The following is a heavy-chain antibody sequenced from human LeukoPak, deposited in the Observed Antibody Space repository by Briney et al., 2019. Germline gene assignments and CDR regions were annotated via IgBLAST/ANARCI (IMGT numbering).Heavy chain of an antibody. CDR3: ASGRDGYNYYFDY. Sequence: SETLSLTCAVYGGSFSGYYWSWIRQPPGKGLEWIGEINHSGSTNYNPSLKSRVTISVDKSKNQFSLKLSSVTAADTAVYYCASGRDGYNYYFDYWGQGTLVTVSS. J-gene: IGHJ4*02. D-gene: IGHD5-24*01. CDR1: GGSFSGYY. CDR2: INHSGST. V-gene: IGHV4-34*01.